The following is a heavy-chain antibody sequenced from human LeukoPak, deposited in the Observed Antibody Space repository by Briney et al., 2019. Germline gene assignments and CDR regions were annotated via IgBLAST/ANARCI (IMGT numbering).Heavy chain of an antibody. J-gene: IGHJ4*02. D-gene: IGHD3-10*01. Sequence: GGSLTLSCAASGFTFSNVWMSWVRQAPGKGLEWVGRIKSKTDGGTVDYAAPVKGRFTISRDDLKNTLYLEMSSLITEDTAVYYCTKDHGSGSYYFDYWGQGTLVTVSS. CDR2: IKSKTDGGTV. CDR3: TKDHGSGSYYFDY. CDR1: GFTFSNVW. V-gene: IGHV3-15*01.